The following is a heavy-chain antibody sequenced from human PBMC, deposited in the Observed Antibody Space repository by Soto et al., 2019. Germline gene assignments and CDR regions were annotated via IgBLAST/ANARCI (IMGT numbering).Heavy chain of an antibody. CDR3: ARVRPLNKRGYDAFDI. CDR1: GGSISSSSYY. Sequence: PSETLSLTCNVSGGSISSSSYYWSWIRQPPGKGLEWIGTIFYNGRTSYNSSLKSRVTMSIDTSKNQFSLKLSAVTAADTAVYYCARVRPLNKRGYDAFDIWGQGTMVTFSS. V-gene: IGHV4-39*07. J-gene: IGHJ3*02. CDR2: IFYNGRT. D-gene: IGHD3-10*01.